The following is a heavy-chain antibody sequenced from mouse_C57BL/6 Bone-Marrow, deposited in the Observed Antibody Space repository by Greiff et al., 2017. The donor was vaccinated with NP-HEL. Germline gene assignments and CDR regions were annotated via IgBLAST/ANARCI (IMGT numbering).Heavy chain of an antibody. V-gene: IGHV1-81*01. D-gene: IGHD2-1*01. J-gene: IGHJ3*01. Sequence: QVQLQQSGAELARPGASVKLSCKASGYTFTSYGISWVKQRTGQGLEWIGEIYPRSGNTYYNEKFKGKATLTADKSSRTAYMTLRSLTSEDSAVYFCAREGGYGNYGFAYWGQGTLVTVSA. CDR3: AREGGYGNYGFAY. CDR2: IYPRSGNT. CDR1: GYTFTSYG.